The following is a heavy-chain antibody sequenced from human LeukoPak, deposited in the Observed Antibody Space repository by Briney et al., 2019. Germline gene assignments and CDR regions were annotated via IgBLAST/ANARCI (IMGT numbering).Heavy chain of an antibody. CDR3: AKDQLNSSGWYFVDYYYGMDV. Sequence: GGSLRLSCATSGFTFSGCAMTWVRQAPGKGLEWVSGISGDGNKPYYADSVKGRFTISRDNSKSTVYLQMNNLRAEDTAVYYCAKDQLNSSGWYFVDYYYGMDVWGQGTTVTVSS. V-gene: IGHV3-23*01. CDR1: GFTFSGCA. CDR2: ISGDGNKP. D-gene: IGHD6-19*01. J-gene: IGHJ6*02.